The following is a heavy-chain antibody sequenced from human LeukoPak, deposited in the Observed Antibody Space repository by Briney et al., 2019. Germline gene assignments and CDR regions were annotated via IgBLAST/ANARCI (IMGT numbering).Heavy chain of an antibody. D-gene: IGHD5-24*01. CDR1: GFTFGSYW. J-gene: IGHJ3*02. CDR3: ARDADLGATIIGAFDI. Sequence: PGGSLRLSCAASGFTFGSYWMSWVRQAPGKGLEWVANINQDGSEKYYVDSVKGRFTISRDNAKNSLYLQMNSLRAEETAVYYCARDADLGATIIGAFDIWGQGTMVTVSS. V-gene: IGHV3-7*01. CDR2: INQDGSEK.